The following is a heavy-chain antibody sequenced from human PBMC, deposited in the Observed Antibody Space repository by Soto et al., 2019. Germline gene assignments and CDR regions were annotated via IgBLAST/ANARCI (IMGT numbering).Heavy chain of an antibody. Sequence: ASVKVSCKASGYTFTSHYMHWVRQAPGQGLEWMGIINPSGGSTSYAQKFQGRVTMTRDTSTSTVYMELSSLRSEDTAVYYCARGSTRITMIVVVRHFDYWGQGTLVTVSS. J-gene: IGHJ4*02. V-gene: IGHV1-46*01. CDR1: GYTFTSHY. CDR3: ARGSTRITMIVVVRHFDY. D-gene: IGHD3-22*01. CDR2: INPSGGST.